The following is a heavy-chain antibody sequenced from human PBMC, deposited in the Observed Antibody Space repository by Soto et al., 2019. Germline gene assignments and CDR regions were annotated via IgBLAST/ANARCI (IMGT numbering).Heavy chain of an antibody. V-gene: IGHV5-10-1*01. CDR1: GYRFTSYW. Sequence: ESLKISCKGSGYRFTSYWISWVRQMPGKGLECMGRIDPSDSYTNYSPSFQGHVTISADKSLSTAYLQWSSLKASDTAMYYCARLRLTTVTTIDYWGQGTLVTVSS. D-gene: IGHD4-17*01. CDR2: IDPSDSYT. CDR3: ARLRLTTVTTIDY. J-gene: IGHJ4*02.